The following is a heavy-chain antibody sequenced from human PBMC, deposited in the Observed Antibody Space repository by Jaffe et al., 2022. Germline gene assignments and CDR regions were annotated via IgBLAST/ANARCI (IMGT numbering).Heavy chain of an antibody. V-gene: IGHV3-48*01. Sequence: EVQLVESGGGLVQPGGSLRLSCAASGFTFSSYSMNWVRQAPGKGLEWVSYISSSSSNKYCADSVKGRFTISRDNAKNSLYLQMNSLRAEDTAVYYCATVYSYYMDVWGKGTTVTVSS. CDR2: ISSSSSNK. J-gene: IGHJ6*03. CDR1: GFTFSSYS. CDR3: ATVYSYYMDV.